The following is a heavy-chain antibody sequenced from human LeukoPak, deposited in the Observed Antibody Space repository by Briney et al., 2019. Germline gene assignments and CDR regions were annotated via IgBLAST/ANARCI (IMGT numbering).Heavy chain of an antibody. CDR1: GGSISSSSYY. V-gene: IGHV4-39*01. D-gene: IGHD3-10*01. Sequence: SETLSLTCTVSGGSISSSSYYWGWIRQPPGKGLEWIGSIYYSGSTYYNPSLKGRVTISVDTSKNQFSLKLSSVTAADTAVYYCNVLLWFGEFNWFDPWGQGTLVTVSS. CDR2: IYYSGST. CDR3: NVLLWFGEFNWFDP. J-gene: IGHJ5*02.